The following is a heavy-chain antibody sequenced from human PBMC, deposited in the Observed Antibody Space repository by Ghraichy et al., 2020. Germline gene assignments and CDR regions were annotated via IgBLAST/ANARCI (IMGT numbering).Heavy chain of an antibody. J-gene: IGHJ4*02. D-gene: IGHD6-13*01. CDR3: ARGEQQLVLLGY. CDR1: GGSISSYY. Sequence: ESLNISCTVSGGSISSYYWSWTRQPPGKGLEWIGYIYYSGSTNYNPSLKSRVTISVDTSKNQFSLKLSSVTAADTAVYYCARGEQQLVLLGYWGQGTLVTVSS. V-gene: IGHV4-59*01. CDR2: IYYSGST.